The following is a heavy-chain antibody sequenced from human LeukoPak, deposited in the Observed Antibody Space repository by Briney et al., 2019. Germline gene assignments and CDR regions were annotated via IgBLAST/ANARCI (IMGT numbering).Heavy chain of an antibody. CDR2: ISAYNGNT. J-gene: IGHJ6*02. CDR3: AKDKGPYYYYYGMDV. Sequence: ASVKVSCKASGYTFTSYGISWVRKAPGKGLEWMGWISAYNGNTNYAQRLQGRDTMTTDTSTSTAYMELRSLRSEDTALYYCAKDKGPYYYYYGMDVWGQGTTVTVSS. V-gene: IGHV1-18*01. CDR1: GYTFTSYG.